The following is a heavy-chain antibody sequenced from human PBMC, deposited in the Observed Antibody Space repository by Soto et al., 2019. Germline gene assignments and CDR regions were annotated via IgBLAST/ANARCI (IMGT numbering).Heavy chain of an antibody. V-gene: IGHV3-23*01. Sequence: VGSLRLSCVASGFIFSDYAMSWVRQAPGKGLEWVSAIGGSGDITSHADSVKGRFTISRDNSKNTLYLQMNSLRVEDTALYYCGRPSIEAPGTYWGQGTLVTVSS. CDR2: IGGSGDIT. CDR1: GFIFSDYA. CDR3: GRPSIEAPGTY. D-gene: IGHD6-13*01. J-gene: IGHJ4*02.